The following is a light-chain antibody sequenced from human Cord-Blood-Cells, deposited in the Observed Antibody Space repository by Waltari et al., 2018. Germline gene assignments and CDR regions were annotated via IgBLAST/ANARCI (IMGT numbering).Light chain of an antibody. CDR2: KDS. CDR3: QSADSSGTYAV. J-gene: IGLJ7*01. Sequence: SYELTQPPSVSVSPGQTARITCSGDALPKQYAYWYQQKPGQAPVLVIYKDSERPSGIPGRFSGSSSGTTVTLTISGVQAEDEADYYCQSADSSGTYAVFGGGTQLTVL. V-gene: IGLV3-25*03. CDR1: ALPKQY.